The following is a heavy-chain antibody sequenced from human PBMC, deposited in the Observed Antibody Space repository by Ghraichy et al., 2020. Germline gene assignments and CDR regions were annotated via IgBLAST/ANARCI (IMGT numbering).Heavy chain of an antibody. J-gene: IGHJ5*01. CDR2: IFHSGST. Sequence: SETLSLTCTVSGGSISSHHWKWIRQTPGKGLEWIGYIFHSGSTNYNPSLKSRVTISIDTSKNQFSLKVTSVTAADTAVYYCAGGPWGAIFDSWGQGTLVTVSS. CDR1: GGSISSHH. CDR3: AGGPWGAIFDS. D-gene: IGHD1-26*01. V-gene: IGHV4-59*11.